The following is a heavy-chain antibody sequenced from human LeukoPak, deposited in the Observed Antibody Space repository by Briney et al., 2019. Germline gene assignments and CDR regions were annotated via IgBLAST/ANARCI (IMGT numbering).Heavy chain of an antibody. CDR1: GFTFSSYA. J-gene: IGHJ4*02. Sequence: GSLRLSCAASGFTFSSYAMSWLRQPPGKGLEGMGEINHSGSTSYNPSLKSRVTISVDTSKSQFALKLSSVTAADTAVYYCAILAGQLAFDYWGQGTLVTVSS. CDR2: INHSGST. CDR3: AILAGQLAFDY. D-gene: IGHD3-16*01. V-gene: IGHV4-34*08.